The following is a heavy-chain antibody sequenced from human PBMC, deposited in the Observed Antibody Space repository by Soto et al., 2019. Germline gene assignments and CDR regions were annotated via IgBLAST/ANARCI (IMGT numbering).Heavy chain of an antibody. CDR3: ARDRWNRPAPSYYYYGMDV. Sequence: GGSLRLSCAASGFTFSSYAMHWVRQAPGKGLEWVAVISYDGSNKYYADSVKGRFTISRDNSKNTLYQQMNSLRAEDTAVYYCARDRWNRPAPSYYYYGMDVWGQGTTVTVSS. D-gene: IGHD1-1*01. CDR2: ISYDGSNK. CDR1: GFTFSSYA. J-gene: IGHJ6*02. V-gene: IGHV3-30-3*01.